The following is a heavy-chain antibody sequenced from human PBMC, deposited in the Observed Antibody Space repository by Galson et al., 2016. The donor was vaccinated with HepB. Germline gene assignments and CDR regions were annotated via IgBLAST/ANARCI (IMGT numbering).Heavy chain of an antibody. V-gene: IGHV6-1*01. CDR3: ARATDYGDYANGMDV. D-gene: IGHD4-17*01. Sequence: VSRNGVTWNWIRQSPSRGLEWLGRTYYTSNWDYDYAVSVNSRITIIPDTSRNQFSLYLRSVTPEDTAVYYCARATDYGDYANGMDVWDGGTMVTVTS. CDR2: TYYTSNWDY. J-gene: IGHJ6*04. CDR1: VSRNGVT.